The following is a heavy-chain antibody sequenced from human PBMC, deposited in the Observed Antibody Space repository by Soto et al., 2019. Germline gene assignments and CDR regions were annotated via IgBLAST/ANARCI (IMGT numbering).Heavy chain of an antibody. CDR2: INPNGGGT. D-gene: IGHD5-12*01. CDR1: GDSFNDYY. J-gene: IGHJ6*03. CDR3: ARESGGATATLDYYYFYMDV. Sequence: VQLVQSGAEVKKPGASVKVSCKTSGDSFNDYYIHWVRQAPGQGLEWMGWINPNGGGTKYAQRFQGRVTVTRDTSIRTVYMELSSLRSDATAVYYCARESGGATATLDYYYFYMDVWGKGTTVTVSS. V-gene: IGHV1-2*02.